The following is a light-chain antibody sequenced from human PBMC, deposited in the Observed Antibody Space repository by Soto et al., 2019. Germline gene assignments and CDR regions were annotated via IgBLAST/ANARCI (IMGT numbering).Light chain of an antibody. Sequence: QSALTQPASVSGSPGQSITISCAGTSSDIGGSNYVSCYQQHTGKAPKLMIYGVSNRPSGVSNRFSGSKSGNTASLTISGLQAEDEADYFCYSSRSSSSTFYVFGNGTKLTVL. CDR3: YSSRSSSSTFYV. CDR1: SSDIGGSNY. CDR2: GVS. J-gene: IGLJ1*01. V-gene: IGLV2-14*03.